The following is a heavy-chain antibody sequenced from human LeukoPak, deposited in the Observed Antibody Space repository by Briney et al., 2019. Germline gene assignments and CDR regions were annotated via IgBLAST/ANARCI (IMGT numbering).Heavy chain of an antibody. Sequence: ASVKVSCKASGYTFTGYYMHWVRQAPGQGLEWMGIINPSGGSTSYAQKFQGRVTMTRDMSTSTVYMELSSLRSEDTAVYYCARDWGDSGSYGGNAFDIWGQGTMVTVSS. CDR1: GYTFTGYY. CDR2: INPSGGST. V-gene: IGHV1-46*01. D-gene: IGHD1-26*01. J-gene: IGHJ3*02. CDR3: ARDWGDSGSYGGNAFDI.